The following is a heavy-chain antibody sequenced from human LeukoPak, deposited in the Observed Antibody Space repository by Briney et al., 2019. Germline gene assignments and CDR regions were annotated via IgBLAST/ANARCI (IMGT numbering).Heavy chain of an antibody. J-gene: IGHJ4*02. CDR1: GYTFTSYG. D-gene: IGHD1-26*01. Sequence: ASVKVSCKASGYTFTSYGISWVRQAPGQGLEWMGWISAYNGNTNYAQKLPGRVTMTTDTSTSTAYMELRSLRSDDTAVYYCARRRVGATQFDYWGQGTLVTVSS. V-gene: IGHV1-18*01. CDR3: ARRRVGATQFDY. CDR2: ISAYNGNT.